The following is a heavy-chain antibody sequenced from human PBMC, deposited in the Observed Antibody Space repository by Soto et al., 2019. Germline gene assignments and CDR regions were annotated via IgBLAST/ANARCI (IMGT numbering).Heavy chain of an antibody. D-gene: IGHD1-1*01. V-gene: IGHV1-18*03. CDR2: ISATNGDT. Sequence: QVHLVQSGAEVKKPGASVKVSCKGSGYTFTSYGITWVRQAPGQGLEWMGWISATNGDTAYGHQLQGRVTVTRDTSTRPAYMELRSLRSDEMAVYSCARGRYGDYWGQGALVTVSS. J-gene: IGHJ4*02. CDR1: GYTFTSYG. CDR3: ARGRYGDY.